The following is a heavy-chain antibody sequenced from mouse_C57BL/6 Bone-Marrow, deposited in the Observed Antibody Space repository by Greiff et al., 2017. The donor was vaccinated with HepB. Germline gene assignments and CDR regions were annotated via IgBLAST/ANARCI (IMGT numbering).Heavy chain of an antibody. D-gene: IGHD2-3*01. CDR3: ARKSRIYDGYQDYFDY. Sequence: QVQLKESGAELMKPGASVKLSCKATGYTFTGYWIEWVKQRPGHGLEWIGEILPGSGSTNYNEKFKGKATFTADTSSNTAYMQLSSLTTEDSAIYYCARKSRIYDGYQDYFDYWGQGTTLTVSS. J-gene: IGHJ2*01. V-gene: IGHV1-9*01. CDR2: ILPGSGST. CDR1: GYTFTGYW.